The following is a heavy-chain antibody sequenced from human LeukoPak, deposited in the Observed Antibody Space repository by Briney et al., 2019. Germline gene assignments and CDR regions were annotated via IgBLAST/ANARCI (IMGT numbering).Heavy chain of an antibody. D-gene: IGHD6-19*01. V-gene: IGHV1-2*02. J-gene: IGHJ4*02. CDR1: GYTFTGYY. CDR2: INPNSGGT. CDR3: ARLTSSGWYEGFDY. Sequence: ASVKVSCKASGYTFTGYYMHWVRQAPGQGLEWMGWINPNSGGTNYAQKFQGRVTMTGDTSISTAYMELSRLRSDDTAVYYCARLTSSGWYEGFDYWGQGTLVTVSS.